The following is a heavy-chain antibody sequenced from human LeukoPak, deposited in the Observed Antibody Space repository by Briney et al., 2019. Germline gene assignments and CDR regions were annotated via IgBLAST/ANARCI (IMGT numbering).Heavy chain of an antibody. Sequence: GGALRLSCAASGFTFSSYGMSWVRQAPGKGLEWVSAISGSGGSTYYADSVKGRFTISRDNSKNTLYLQMNSLRPEDTALYYCSTEPRSLLYWGHGTLATVSS. J-gene: IGHJ4*01. CDR3: STEPRSLLY. CDR1: GFTFSSYG. CDR2: ISGSGGST. D-gene: IGHD4-17*01. V-gene: IGHV3-23*01.